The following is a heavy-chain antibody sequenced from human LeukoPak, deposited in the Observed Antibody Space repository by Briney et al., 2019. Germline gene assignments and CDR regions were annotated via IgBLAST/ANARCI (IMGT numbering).Heavy chain of an antibody. CDR1: GVSISGYY. CDR3: ARQISGNKDY. J-gene: IGHJ4*02. D-gene: IGHD1/OR15-1a*01. CDR2: IFYRESFSYGGTT. V-gene: IGHV4-59*08. Sequence: SETLSLTCTVSGVSISGYYWIWIRQSPGRGLEYIGSIFYRESFSYGGTTFYNPSLQSRVTISVDTSKNAFSLRLTSMTAADTAVYFCARQISGNKDYWGQGTLVTVSS.